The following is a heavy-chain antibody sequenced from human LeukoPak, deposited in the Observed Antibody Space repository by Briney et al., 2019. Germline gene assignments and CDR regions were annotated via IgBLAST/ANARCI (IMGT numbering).Heavy chain of an antibody. Sequence: SETLSLTCTVSGGSISSGDYYWSWIRQPPGKGLEWIGYIYYSGSTYYNPSLKSRVTISVDTSKNQFSLKLSSVTAADTAVYYCARGYCSSTSCSPEVYWGQGTLVTVSS. CDR2: IYYSGST. CDR1: GGSISSGDYY. CDR3: ARGYCSSTSCSPEVY. V-gene: IGHV4-30-4*01. D-gene: IGHD2-2*01. J-gene: IGHJ4*02.